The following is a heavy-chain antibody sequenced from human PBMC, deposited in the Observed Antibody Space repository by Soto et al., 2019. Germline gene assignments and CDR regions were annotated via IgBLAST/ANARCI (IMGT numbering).Heavy chain of an antibody. V-gene: IGHV1-3*01. D-gene: IGHD2-2*01. Sequence: ASVKVSCKASGYTFTSYAIHWVRQAPGQRLEWMGWINAGNGNTKYSQKFQGRVTITTDTSASTVYMELSSLRSEDTAVYYCARDWDIVVVPAAFRYGMDVWGQGTTVTVSS. J-gene: IGHJ6*02. CDR2: INAGNGNT. CDR3: ARDWDIVVVPAAFRYGMDV. CDR1: GYTFTSYA.